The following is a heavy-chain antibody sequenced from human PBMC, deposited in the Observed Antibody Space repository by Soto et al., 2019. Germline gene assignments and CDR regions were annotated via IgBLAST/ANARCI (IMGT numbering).Heavy chain of an antibody. Sequence: ASVKVSCKAIGYSFTSHYMHWVRQAPGQGLEWMGTIYPGGVNIAYAQKFQGRVTMTKDTSTSTVYMELTSLTSEDTAVYYCARDQSWHXLLWWFDPWGQGTLVTVSS. V-gene: IGHV1-46*03. J-gene: IGHJ5*02. CDR2: IYPGGVNI. D-gene: IGHD2-15*01. CDR1: GYSFTSHY. CDR3: ARDQSWHXLLWWFDP.